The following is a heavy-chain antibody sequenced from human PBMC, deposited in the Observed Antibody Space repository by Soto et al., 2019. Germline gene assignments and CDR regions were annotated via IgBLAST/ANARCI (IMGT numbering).Heavy chain of an antibody. D-gene: IGHD3-3*01. CDR1: GFTFSSYG. V-gene: IGHV3-21*01. CDR3: ARNIFGVETTRHPFDI. CDR2: ITSSSTYI. Sequence: PGGSLRLSCAASGFTFSSYGMNWVRQAPGKGLEWVSSITSSSTYIYYADSVRGRFTISRDNAKNSLYLQLNSLRAEDTAVYYCARNIFGVETTRHPFDIWGQGTMVTVSS. J-gene: IGHJ3*02.